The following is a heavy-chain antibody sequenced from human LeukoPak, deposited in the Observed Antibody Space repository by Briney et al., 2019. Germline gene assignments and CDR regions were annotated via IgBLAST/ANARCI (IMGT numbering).Heavy chain of an antibody. V-gene: IGHV4-34*01. J-gene: IGHJ5*02. CDR1: GGSFSGYY. CDR3: ARDLRYSSSGFDP. Sequence: PSETLSLTCAVYGGSFSGYYWSWIRQPPGKGLEWIGEINHSGSTNYNPSLKSRVTISVDTSKNQFSLKLSSVTAADTAVYYCARDLRYSSSGFDPWGQGTLVTVSS. CDR2: INHSGST. D-gene: IGHD6-13*01.